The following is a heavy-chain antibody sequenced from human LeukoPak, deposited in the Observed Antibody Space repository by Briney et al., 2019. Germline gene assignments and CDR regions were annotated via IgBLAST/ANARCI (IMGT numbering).Heavy chain of an antibody. CDR2: IWYDGSNK. Sequence: GGSLRLSCAASGFTFSSYGMRWVRQAPGKGLEWVAVIWYDGSNKYYADSVKGRFTISRDNSKSTLYLQMNSLRAEDTAVYYCARDPGYGDQEAFVWGQGTLVTVSS. J-gene: IGHJ4*02. V-gene: IGHV3-33*01. CDR3: ARDPGYGDQEAFV. CDR1: GFTFSSYG. D-gene: IGHD4-17*01.